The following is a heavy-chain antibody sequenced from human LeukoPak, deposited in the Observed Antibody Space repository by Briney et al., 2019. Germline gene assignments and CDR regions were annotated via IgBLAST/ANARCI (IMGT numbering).Heavy chain of an antibody. CDR1: GFTFSDYW. D-gene: IGHD2-2*01. CDR2: IKQDGSAK. Sequence: GGSLRLSCTASGFTFSDYWMTWVRQAPGKGLEWVANIKQDGSAKYYVDSVKGRSTISRDNAKNSLYLQMGSLRVEDTATYYCARWRGSTSGRSDYWGQGTLVTVSS. CDR3: ARWRGSTSGRSDY. J-gene: IGHJ4*02. V-gene: IGHV3-7*01.